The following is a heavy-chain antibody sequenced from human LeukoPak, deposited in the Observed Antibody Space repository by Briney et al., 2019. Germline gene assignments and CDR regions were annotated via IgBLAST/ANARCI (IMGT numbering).Heavy chain of an antibody. CDR2: MNPNTGKT. Sequence: ASVTVSCKASGYSFSTFDINWVRQAPGQGLEWMGWMNPNTGKTGYAQKFQGRVTIIGNSSRSTVDMELSSLTTDDTAVYYCARGPLTGEHYHYCMDAWGKGTTVTVSS. CDR1: GYSFSTFD. D-gene: IGHD7-27*01. J-gene: IGHJ6*03. CDR3: ARGPLTGEHYHYCMDA. V-gene: IGHV1-8*03.